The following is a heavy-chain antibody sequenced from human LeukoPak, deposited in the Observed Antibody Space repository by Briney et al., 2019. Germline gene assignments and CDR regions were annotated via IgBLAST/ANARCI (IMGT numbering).Heavy chain of an antibody. CDR2: ISYDGSNI. D-gene: IGHD6-13*01. CDR1: GFTFSHYA. V-gene: IGHV3-30-3*01. J-gene: IGHJ4*02. Sequence: PGRSLRLSCEASGFTFSHYAMHWVRQSPGKGLEWVTLISYDGSNIQYADSVKGRFTISRDNSKNTLYLQMNTLRTEDTALYYCARDRAAAPWGYFDYWGQGTLDTVSS. CDR3: ARDRAAAPWGYFDY.